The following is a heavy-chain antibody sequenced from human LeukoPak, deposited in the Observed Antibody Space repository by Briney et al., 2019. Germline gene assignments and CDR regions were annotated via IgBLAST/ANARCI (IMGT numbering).Heavy chain of an antibody. D-gene: IGHD3-22*01. CDR1: GGSISSYY. CDR2: IYHSGST. CDR3: ARPRPYYYDSSGYYPIPWYFDL. V-gene: IGHV4-59*12. J-gene: IGHJ2*01. Sequence: SETLSLTCTVSGGSISSYYWSWIRQPPGKGLEWIGYIYHSGSTYYNPSLKSRVTISVDRSKNQFSLKLSSVTAADTAVYYCARPRPYYYDSSGYYPIPWYFDLWGRGTLVTVSS.